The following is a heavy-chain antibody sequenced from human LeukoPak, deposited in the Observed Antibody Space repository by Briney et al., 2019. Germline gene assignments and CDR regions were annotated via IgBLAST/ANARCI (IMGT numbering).Heavy chain of an antibody. Sequence: SETLSLTCTVSGGSISSSSSYWGWICQPPGKGLEWIGSMYYSGSTYYNPSLKSRITISVDTAKNQFSLILSSVTAADTAVYYCASAPRRASIRGLDYWGQGTMVTVSS. CDR2: MYYSGST. V-gene: IGHV4-39*01. J-gene: IGHJ4*02. CDR1: GGSISSSSSY. CDR3: ASAPRRASIRGLDY. D-gene: IGHD3-10*01.